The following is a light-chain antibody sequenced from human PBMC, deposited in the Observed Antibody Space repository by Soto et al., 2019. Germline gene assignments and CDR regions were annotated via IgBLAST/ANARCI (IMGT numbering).Light chain of an antibody. CDR3: QQDNSFPLT. Sequence: DIQMTQSPSSVSASVGDRVSITCRASQGISNWLAWYQQKPGRAPKLLIYTGSSLQSGVPSRFSGTGSGTDFTPTISSLQPEDVETYYCQQDNSFPLTFGGGTKVEIK. CDR1: QGISNW. J-gene: IGKJ4*01. V-gene: IGKV1-12*01. CDR2: TGS.